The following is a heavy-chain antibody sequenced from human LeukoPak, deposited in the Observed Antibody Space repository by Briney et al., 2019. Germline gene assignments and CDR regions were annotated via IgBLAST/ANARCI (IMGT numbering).Heavy chain of an antibody. CDR3: AREVLSWVLDY. J-gene: IGHJ4*02. V-gene: IGHV4-31*03. D-gene: IGHD4/OR15-4a*01. CDR2: IYYSGST. CDR1: GDSINRGGYY. Sequence: SETLSLTCTVSGDSINRGGYYWSWIRQHPGKGLEWIGNIYYSGSTYYNPSLKSRVTISVDTSMNQFSLKLHSVTAADTAVYYCAREVLSWVLDYWGQGTLVIVSS.